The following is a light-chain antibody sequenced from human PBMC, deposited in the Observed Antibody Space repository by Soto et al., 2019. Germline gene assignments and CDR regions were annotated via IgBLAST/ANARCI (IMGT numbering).Light chain of an antibody. J-gene: IGKJ1*01. CDR2: LAS. CDR1: QKIHNF. V-gene: IGKV1-39*01. Sequence: DIQLTQSPSSLSASVGDRVTITCRASQKIHNFLSWYQHKRGKAPKLLIFLASTLETGVPSRFAGSGSGTDFTLTISHLEPEDFATYYCQHYNSYSEAFGQGTKVELK. CDR3: QHYNSYSEA.